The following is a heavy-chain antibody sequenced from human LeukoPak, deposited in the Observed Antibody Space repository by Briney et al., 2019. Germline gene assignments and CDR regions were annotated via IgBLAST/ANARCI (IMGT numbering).Heavy chain of an antibody. V-gene: IGHV3-11*05. CDR2: ISSSSSYT. Sequence: PGGSLRLSCAASGFTFSDYYMSWIRQAPGEGLEWVSYISSSSSYTNYADSVKGRFTISRDKAKNSLSLQMNSPRAEDTAVYYCAGGTCSSTSCYGFDYWGQGTLVTVSS. D-gene: IGHD2-2*01. CDR3: AGGTCSSTSCYGFDY. CDR1: GFTFSDYY. J-gene: IGHJ4*02.